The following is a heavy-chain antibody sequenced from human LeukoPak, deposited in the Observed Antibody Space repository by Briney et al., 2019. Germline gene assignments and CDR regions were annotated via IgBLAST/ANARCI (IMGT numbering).Heavy chain of an antibody. D-gene: IGHD3-10*01. V-gene: IGHV3-23*01. CDR3: AKCXXMVRGLIYDTFDI. J-gene: IGHJ3*02. CDR2: XXGSGGST. CDR1: GFTFSSYA. Sequence: QPGGSLRLSCAASGFTFSSYAMSWVRQAPGKGLAWVSVXXGSGGSTYXADSXXGRFTISRDNSKNTLYLQMNSLRAEDTAVYHXAKCXXMVRGLIYDTFDIWGQGTMVTVSS.